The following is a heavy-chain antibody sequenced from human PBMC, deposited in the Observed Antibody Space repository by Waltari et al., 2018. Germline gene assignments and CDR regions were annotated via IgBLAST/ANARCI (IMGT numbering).Heavy chain of an antibody. V-gene: IGHV4-34*01. Sequence: QVQLQQWGAGLLKPSETLSLTCAVYGGSFSGYYWSWIRQPPGKGLEWIGEINHSGSTNYNPSLKSRVTISVDTSKNQFSLKLSSVTAADTAVYYCAAQSRRPRYCSGGSCYSNYWGQGTLVTVSS. CDR1: GGSFSGYY. D-gene: IGHD2-15*01. CDR3: AAQSRRPRYCSGGSCYSNY. J-gene: IGHJ4*02. CDR2: INHSGST.